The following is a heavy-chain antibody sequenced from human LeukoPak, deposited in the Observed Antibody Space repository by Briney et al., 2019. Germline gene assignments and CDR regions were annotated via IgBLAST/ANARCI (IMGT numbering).Heavy chain of an antibody. CDR1: GLPFKGYW. J-gene: IGHJ4*02. V-gene: IGHV3-7*01. CDR2: IKPDGSET. D-gene: IGHD3-10*01. Sequence: PGGSLSLSCVVSGLPFKGYWRTWVRQSPGKGLDWVANIKPDGSETNYLDSVKGRFTISRDNARDSLFLEMNNLRVDDTAVYYCARDGGELWPLDEWGQGILVTVSS. CDR3: ARDGGELWPLDE.